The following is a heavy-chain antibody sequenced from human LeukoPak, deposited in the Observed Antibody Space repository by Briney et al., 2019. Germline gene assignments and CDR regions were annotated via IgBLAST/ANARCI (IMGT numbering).Heavy chain of an antibody. J-gene: IGHJ4*02. Sequence: ASVKVSCKASGYTFTSYYMHWVRHAPGQGLEWMGIINPSGGSTSYAQKFQGRVTMTRDTSTSTVYMELSSLRSEYTAVYYCARTLAAEGVDYWGQGTLVTVSS. V-gene: IGHV1-46*01. D-gene: IGHD6-25*01. CDR2: INPSGGST. CDR1: GYTFTSYY. CDR3: ARTLAAEGVDY.